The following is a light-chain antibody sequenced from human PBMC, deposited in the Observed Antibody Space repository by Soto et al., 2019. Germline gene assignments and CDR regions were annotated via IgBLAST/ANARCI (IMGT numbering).Light chain of an antibody. J-gene: IGLJ3*02. V-gene: IGLV1-40*01. CDR3: QSYDSSLNAWV. Sequence: QSVLTQPPSVSGAPGQRVTISCTGSSSNIGAAYDVPWYQQLPGRAPKLLIYANNSRPSGVADRFSASRSGTSASLAIAGLQAVDEADYYCQSYDSSLNAWVFGGGTKLTVL. CDR1: SSNIGAAYD. CDR2: ANN.